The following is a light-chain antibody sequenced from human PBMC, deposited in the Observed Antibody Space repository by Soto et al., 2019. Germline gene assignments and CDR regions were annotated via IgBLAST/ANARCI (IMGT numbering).Light chain of an antibody. Sequence: QSALTHPASVSGSPGQSITTSCTGTSSDVGAYNYVSWYQQHPGKAPKLMIYEVSNRPSGVSNRFSGSKSGNTASLTISGLQAEDEGDYYCSSYTSGSTWVFGGGTKVTVL. J-gene: IGLJ3*02. V-gene: IGLV2-14*01. CDR2: EVS. CDR1: SSDVGAYNY. CDR3: SSYTSGSTWV.